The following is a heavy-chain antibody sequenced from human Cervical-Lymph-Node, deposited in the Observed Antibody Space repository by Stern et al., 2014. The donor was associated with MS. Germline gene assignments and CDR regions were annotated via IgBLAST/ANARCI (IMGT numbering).Heavy chain of an antibody. V-gene: IGHV1-69*01. CDR3: ALSSETSDRWYSLGYDL. CDR1: GGTFSKFP. D-gene: IGHD6-13*01. Sequence: QLVQSGAEVTKPGSSVKVSCKASGGTFSKFPSSCVRQAPGQGLEWMGGIFPVFGTPTYAQEFRGRVPVPADVSTSTVYMELSSLRSDDTAVYYCALSSETSDRWYSLGYDLWGQGTLVTVSS. CDR2: IFPVFGTP. J-gene: IGHJ5*02.